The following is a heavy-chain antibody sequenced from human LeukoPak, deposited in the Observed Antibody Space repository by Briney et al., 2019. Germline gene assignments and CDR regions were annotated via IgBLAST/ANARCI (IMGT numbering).Heavy chain of an antibody. CDR1: GFTFSSYS. CDR3: AKLPTVAATIAGSGH. CDR2: ISSSSSYI. J-gene: IGHJ4*02. D-gene: IGHD6-19*01. Sequence: GGSLRLSCAASGFTFSSYSMNWVRQAPGKGLEWVSSISSSSSYIYYADSVKGRFTISRDNSKNTLYLQMNSLRTEDTAVYYCAKLPTVAATIAGSGHWGQGTLVTVSS. V-gene: IGHV3-21*01.